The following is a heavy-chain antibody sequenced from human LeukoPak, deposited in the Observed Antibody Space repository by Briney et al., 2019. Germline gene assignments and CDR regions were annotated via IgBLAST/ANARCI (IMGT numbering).Heavy chain of an antibody. J-gene: IGHJ5*02. Sequence: PETLSLTCTVSGGSISSYYWSWIRQPPGKGLEWIGYLYCRWRTNYNPSLKSRVTISVDTSKNQFSLKLSSVTAADTAVYYCAKLAAAAWFDPWGQGTLVAVSS. V-gene: IGHV4-59*01. CDR2: LYCRWRT. D-gene: IGHD2-15*01. CDR1: GGSISSYY. CDR3: AKLAAAAWFDP.